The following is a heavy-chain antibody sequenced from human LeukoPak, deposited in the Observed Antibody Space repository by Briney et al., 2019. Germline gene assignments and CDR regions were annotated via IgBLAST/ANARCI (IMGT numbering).Heavy chain of an antibody. J-gene: IGHJ4*02. V-gene: IGHV1-69*13. Sequence: ASVKVSCKASGGTFSSYAISWVRQAPGQGLEWMGGIIPIFGTANYAQKFQGRVTITADESTSTAYMELSSLRSEDTAVYYCARDRLWTRGYSYVGMGVYYFDDWGQGTLVTVSS. CDR1: GGTFSSYA. D-gene: IGHD5-18*01. CDR2: IIPIFGTA. CDR3: ARDRLWTRGYSYVGMGVYYFDD.